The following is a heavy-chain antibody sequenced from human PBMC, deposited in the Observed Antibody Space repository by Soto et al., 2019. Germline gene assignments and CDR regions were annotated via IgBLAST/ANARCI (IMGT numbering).Heavy chain of an antibody. D-gene: IGHD4-17*01. V-gene: IGHV4-59*01. CDR3: ARSPYGDPDYFDY. Sequence: SETLSLTCTVSGGSIISYYWSWIRQPPGKGLEWIGYIYYSGSTNYNPSLKSRVTISVDTSKNQFSLKLSSVTAADTAVYYCARSPYGDPDYFDYWGQGTLVTVSS. CDR1: GGSIISYY. CDR2: IYYSGST. J-gene: IGHJ4*02.